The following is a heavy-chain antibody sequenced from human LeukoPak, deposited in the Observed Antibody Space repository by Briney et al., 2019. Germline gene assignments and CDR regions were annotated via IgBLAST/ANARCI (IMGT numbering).Heavy chain of an antibody. CDR2: IYSGGST. J-gene: IGHJ3*02. D-gene: IGHD5-24*01. CDR1: GFTVSSNY. V-gene: IGHV3-66*01. CDR3: AREMATINSDAFDI. Sequence: GGSLRLSCVASGFTVSSNYMSWVRQAPGKGLEWVSVIYSGGSTYYADSVKGRFTISRDNSKNTLYLQMNSLRAEDTAVYYCAREMATINSDAFDIWGQGTMVTVSS.